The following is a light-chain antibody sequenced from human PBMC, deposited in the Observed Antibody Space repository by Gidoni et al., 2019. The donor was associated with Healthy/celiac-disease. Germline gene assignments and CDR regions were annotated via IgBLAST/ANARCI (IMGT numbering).Light chain of an antibody. V-gene: IGKV1-9*01. CDR1: QGISSS. CDR3: QQLNSYRIT. Sequence: DIQLTQSPSFLSASVGDRVTITCRASQGISSSLARYQQKPGKAPKLLIYAASTLQSGVPSRFSGSGSGTEFTLTISSLQPEDFATYYCQQLNSYRITFGQGTRLEIK. CDR2: AAS. J-gene: IGKJ5*01.